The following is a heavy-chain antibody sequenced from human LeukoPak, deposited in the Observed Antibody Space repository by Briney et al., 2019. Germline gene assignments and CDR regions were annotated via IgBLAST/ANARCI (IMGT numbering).Heavy chain of an antibody. CDR3: TRGGYCSNTGCFAFDV. D-gene: IGHD2-2*01. CDR2: ISPYNGNK. Sequence: ASVKVSCKASGTTYGISWVRQAPGQGLECMGWISPYNGNKKYVQKFQGRVTMTTDTSTSTAYMELRSLRSDDTALYYCTRGGYCSNTGCFAFDVSGQGTMVTVSS. J-gene: IGHJ3*01. V-gene: IGHV1-18*04. CDR1: GTTYG.